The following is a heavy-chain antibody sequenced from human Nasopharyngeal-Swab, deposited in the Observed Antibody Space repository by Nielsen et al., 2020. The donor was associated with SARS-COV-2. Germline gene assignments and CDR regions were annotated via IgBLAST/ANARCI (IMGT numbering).Heavy chain of an antibody. Sequence: GGSLRLSCAASGSIFSSYAMHWVRQAPGKGLEWVAVMSHDGTKIYYADSVKGRFTLSRDKSKNTLYVHVNSLTTEDTGVYYCARVRDSSAWWGAFDFWGRGTMVTVSS. CDR3: ARVRDSSAWWGAFDF. V-gene: IGHV3-30-3*01. D-gene: IGHD6-19*01. CDR1: GSIFSSYA. J-gene: IGHJ3*01. CDR2: MSHDGTKI.